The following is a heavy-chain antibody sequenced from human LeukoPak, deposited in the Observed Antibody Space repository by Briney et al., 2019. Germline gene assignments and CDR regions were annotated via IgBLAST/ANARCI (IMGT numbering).Heavy chain of an antibody. CDR1: GGSFSGYY. Sequence: SETLSLTCAVYGGSFSGYYWSWIRQPPGKGLEWIGEINHSGSTNYNPSLKSRVTISVDTSKNQFSLKLSSVTAADTAVYYCATSHVVVPAAMTYMDVWGKGTTVTISS. J-gene: IGHJ6*03. V-gene: IGHV4-34*01. D-gene: IGHD2-2*01. CDR3: ATSHVVVPAAMTYMDV. CDR2: INHSGST.